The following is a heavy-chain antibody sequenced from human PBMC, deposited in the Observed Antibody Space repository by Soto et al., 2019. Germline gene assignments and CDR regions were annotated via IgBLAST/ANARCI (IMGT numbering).Heavy chain of an antibody. CDR2: VNIYNGNT. J-gene: IGHJ5*01. D-gene: IGHD4-17*01. Sequence: QVQLVQSGPEVKKPGASVKVSCKASDFSFTSDHISWVRQAPGQSPEWMGWVNIYNGNTNYAPKLRGRVTMTTDTSTSTADMELRSLTSDDTAVYYCASADYGDYDSWGQGTLVTVSS. CDR1: DFSFTSDH. V-gene: IGHV1-18*01. CDR3: ASADYGDYDS.